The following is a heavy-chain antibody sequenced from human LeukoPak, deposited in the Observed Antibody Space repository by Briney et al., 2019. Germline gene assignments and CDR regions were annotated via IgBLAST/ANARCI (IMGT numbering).Heavy chain of an antibody. J-gene: IGHJ5*02. CDR1: GSSINSTSNY. D-gene: IGHD5-24*01. CDR3: ARKAALDGQPGDWFDP. CDR2: IYHSGIT. Sequence: SETLSLTCTVSGSSINSTSNYWGWIRQPPGKGLEWIGEIYHSGITNYNPSLKSRVTISVDKSKNQFSLRLSSVTAADTAVYYCARKAALDGQPGDWFDPWGQGTLVTVSS. V-gene: IGHV4-39*07.